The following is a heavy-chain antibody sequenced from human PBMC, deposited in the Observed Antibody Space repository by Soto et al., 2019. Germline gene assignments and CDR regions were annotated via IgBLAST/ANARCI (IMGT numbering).Heavy chain of an antibody. CDR1: GFTFSSYG. Sequence: GGSLRLSCAASGFTFSSYGMHWVRQAPGKGLEWVAVISYDGSNKYYADSVKGRFTISRDNSKNTLYLQMNSLRAEDTAVYYCANLLGGSSSEYYYYYGMDVWGQGTTVTVSS. CDR3: ANLLGGSSSEYYYYYGMDV. CDR2: ISYDGSNK. D-gene: IGHD6-6*01. V-gene: IGHV3-30*18. J-gene: IGHJ6*02.